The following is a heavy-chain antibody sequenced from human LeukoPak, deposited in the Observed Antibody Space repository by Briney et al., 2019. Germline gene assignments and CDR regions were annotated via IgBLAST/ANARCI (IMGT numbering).Heavy chain of an antibody. V-gene: IGHV1-2*02. CDR1: GYTFTGYY. J-gene: IGHJ6*02. CDR2: LNPNSGGT. Sequence: ASVKVSCKASGYTFTGYYMHWVRQALGQGLEWMGWLNPNSGGTNYAQKFQGRVTMTRDTSISTAYVELSSLTSDDTAVYYCARVGGYCTTTSCSYGMDVWGQGTTVTVSS. CDR3: ARVGGYCTTTSCSYGMDV. D-gene: IGHD2-2*01.